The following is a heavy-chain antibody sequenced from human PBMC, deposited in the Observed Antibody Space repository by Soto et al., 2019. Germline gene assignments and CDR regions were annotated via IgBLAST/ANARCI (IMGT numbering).Heavy chain of an antibody. CDR1: GFTVSSNY. D-gene: IGHD6-6*01. V-gene: IGHV3-66*01. CDR3: ASFEYSSSSDYYYYMDV. CDR2: IYSGGST. Sequence: GGSLRLSCAASGFTVSSNYMSWVRQAPGKGLEWVSVIYSGGSTYYADSVKGRFTISRDNSKNTLYLQMNSLRAEDTAVYYCASFEYSSSSDYYYYMDVWGKGTTVTVSS. J-gene: IGHJ6*03.